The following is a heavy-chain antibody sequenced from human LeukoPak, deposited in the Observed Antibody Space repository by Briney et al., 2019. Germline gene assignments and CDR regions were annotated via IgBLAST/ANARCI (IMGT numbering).Heavy chain of an antibody. CDR2: IYYSGST. J-gene: IGHJ4*02. V-gene: IGHV4-59*12. Sequence: SETLSLTCAVSGGSISSYYWSWIRQPPGKGLEWIGYIYYSGSTNYNPSLKSRVTISVDRSKNQFSVKLSSVTAADTAVYYCARGESSSWFLTYYFDYWGQGTLVTVSS. CDR1: GGSISSYY. D-gene: IGHD6-13*01. CDR3: ARGESSSWFLTYYFDY.